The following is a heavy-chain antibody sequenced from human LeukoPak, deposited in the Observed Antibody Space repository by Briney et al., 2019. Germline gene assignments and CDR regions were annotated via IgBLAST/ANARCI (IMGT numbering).Heavy chain of an antibody. Sequence: GGSLRLSCVASGFTFSDYWMSWVRQAPGKGLEWVANIKYDGIDKQYVDSIKGRFTISRDNAKNTLYLQMDSLRVDDTAIYYCAKFSRVQSFFWGQGTLVTVSS. CDR1: GFTFSDYW. D-gene: IGHD3-16*01. V-gene: IGHV3-7*01. CDR2: IKYDGIDK. J-gene: IGHJ4*02. CDR3: AKFSRVQSFF.